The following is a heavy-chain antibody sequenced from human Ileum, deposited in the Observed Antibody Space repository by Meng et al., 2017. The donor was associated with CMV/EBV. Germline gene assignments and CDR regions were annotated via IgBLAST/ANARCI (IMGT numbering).Heavy chain of an antibody. D-gene: IGHD3-3*01. CDR1: GFRFSRNW. CDR3: AATYDFWSEATNY. CDR2: IKQDGTEK. J-gene: IGHJ4*01. V-gene: IGHV3-7*01. Sequence: GESLKISCAASGFRFSRNWMSWVRQAPGKGLEWVANIKQDGTEKYYVDSVKGRFTISRDNTKNSLYLQMNSLRAEDTGVYYCAATYDFWSEATNYWGHGTPVTVSS.